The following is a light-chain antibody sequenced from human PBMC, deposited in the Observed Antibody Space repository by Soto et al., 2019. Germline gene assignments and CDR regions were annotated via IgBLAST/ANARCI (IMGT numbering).Light chain of an antibody. CDR1: HSVSSS. Sequence: DIQMTQSPSTLSAFVGDRVTITCRASHSVSSSLAWYQQKPGKAPNLLIYDASTFESGVPSRFSGSGYGTEFTLTIISLQPGDFATYYCQQYESFSPYTFGQGTRLEI. CDR3: QQYESFSPYT. V-gene: IGKV1-5*01. CDR2: DAS. J-gene: IGKJ2*01.